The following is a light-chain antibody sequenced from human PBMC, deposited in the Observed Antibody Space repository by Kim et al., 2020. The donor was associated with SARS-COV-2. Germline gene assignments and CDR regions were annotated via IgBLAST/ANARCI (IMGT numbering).Light chain of an antibody. J-gene: IGKJ1*01. CDR3: QQLDTPAWT. V-gene: IGKV1-9*01. Sequence: IPLTQSPSSLSASVGDRVTITCRASQGSRSYVAWYQQKPGKAPKLLIYAASTLHSGVPSRFSGRGSGTDFTLTITNLQPEDCATYYCQQLDTPAWTFGPGTKVDTK. CDR1: QGSRSY. CDR2: AAS.